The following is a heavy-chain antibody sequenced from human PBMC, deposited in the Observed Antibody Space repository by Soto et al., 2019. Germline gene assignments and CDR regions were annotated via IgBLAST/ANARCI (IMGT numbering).Heavy chain of an antibody. J-gene: IGHJ4*02. CDR2: VSPDHGNA. CDR1: GYTFTNYD. Sequence: QVQVVQSKAEVKKPGASVKVSCKTSGYTFTNYDINWVRQAPGQGLEWMGWVSPDHGNAGYAPQFQGRMRMTSDTSTSTVYMELSDLSSDDTAVYFCEVTAAGYWGQGTMGTVSS. D-gene: IGHD2-21*02. V-gene: IGHV1-8*01. CDR3: EVTAAGY.